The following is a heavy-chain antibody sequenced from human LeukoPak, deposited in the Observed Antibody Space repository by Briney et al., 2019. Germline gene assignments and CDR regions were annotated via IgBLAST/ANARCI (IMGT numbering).Heavy chain of an antibody. CDR3: ARRSSGWYGYYYYMDV. V-gene: IGHV4-34*01. J-gene: IGHJ6*03. CDR1: VHPCCQYY. D-gene: IGHD6-19*01. CDR2: INHSGTT. Sequence: SVPESLMCAVYVHPCCQYYWRWMPQPPGKGVEWFREINHSGTTNYNPSLKSRLTISVDTSKHQFSLKLSSVTAADTAVFYCARRSSGWYGYYYYMDVWGKGTTVTVSS.